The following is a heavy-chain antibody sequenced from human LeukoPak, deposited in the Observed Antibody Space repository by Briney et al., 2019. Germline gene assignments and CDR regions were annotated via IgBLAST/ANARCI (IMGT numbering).Heavy chain of an antibody. Sequence: GGSLRLSCAASGFTFSSYAMHWVRQAPGKGLEWVAVISYDGSNKYYADSVKGRFTISRDNSKNTLYLQMNSLRAEDTAVYYCARGFWSPERGAFDIWGQGTMVTVSS. J-gene: IGHJ3*02. D-gene: IGHD3-3*01. V-gene: IGHV3-30-3*01. CDR1: GFTFSSYA. CDR2: ISYDGSNK. CDR3: ARGFWSPERGAFDI.